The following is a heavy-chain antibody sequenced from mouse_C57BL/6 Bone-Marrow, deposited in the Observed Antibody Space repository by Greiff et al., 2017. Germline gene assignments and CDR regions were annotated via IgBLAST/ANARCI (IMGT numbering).Heavy chain of an antibody. CDR3: ARGGLDSSGYVGAMDY. CDR1: GYTFTSYG. CDR2: IYPRSGNT. Sequence: VQLKSSGAELARPGASVKLSCKASGYTFTSYGISWVKQRTGQGLEWIGEIYPRSGNTYYNEKFKGKATLTADKSSSTAYMELRSLTSEDSAVYVCARGGLDSSGYVGAMDYWGQGTSVTVSS. V-gene: IGHV1-81*01. D-gene: IGHD3-2*02. J-gene: IGHJ4*01.